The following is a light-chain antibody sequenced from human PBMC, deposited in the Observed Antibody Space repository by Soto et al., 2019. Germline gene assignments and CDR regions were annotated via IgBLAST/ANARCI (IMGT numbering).Light chain of an antibody. CDR1: SSNIGAGYD. CDR3: AAWDDSLNGQV. V-gene: IGLV1-47*01. Sequence: QSVLTQPPSVSGAPGQRITISCSGSSSNIGAGYDVHWFQQFPGTAPQLLIQTNNERPSGVPDRFSGSKSGTSVSLAISGLRSEDEATYYCAAWDDSLNGQVFGGGTKVTVL. J-gene: IGLJ3*02. CDR2: TNN.